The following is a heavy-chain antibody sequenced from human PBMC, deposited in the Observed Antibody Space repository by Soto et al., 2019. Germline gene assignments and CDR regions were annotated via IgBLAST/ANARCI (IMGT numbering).Heavy chain of an antibody. CDR2: IYYSGST. V-gene: IGHV4-39*02. CDR1: GGSISSSSYY. J-gene: IGHJ3*02. D-gene: IGHD2-15*01. Sequence: QLQLQESGPGLVKPSETLSLTCTVSGGSISSSSYYWGWIRQPPGKGLEWIGSIYYSGSTYYNPSPKSRVTKSVDTSKNQFSLKLCSVTAADTAVYYCARDFKIIVVVVAATPYDVFDIWGRGTLVTVSS. CDR3: ARDFKIIVVVVAATPYDVFDI.